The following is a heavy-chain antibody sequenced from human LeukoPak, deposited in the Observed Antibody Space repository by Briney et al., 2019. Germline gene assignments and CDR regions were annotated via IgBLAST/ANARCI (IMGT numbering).Heavy chain of an antibody. Sequence: GGSLRLSCAASEFSVGSNYMTWVRQAPGKGLEWVASISMDFSTYYVDSLKGRFTISRDNANNSLYLQITSLRDEDTAVYYCARRSGPGDPFEIWGQGTTVTVSS. CDR2: ISMDFST. CDR3: ARRSGPGDPFEI. V-gene: IGHV3-69-1*01. D-gene: IGHD5-12*01. CDR1: EFSVGSNY. J-gene: IGHJ3*02.